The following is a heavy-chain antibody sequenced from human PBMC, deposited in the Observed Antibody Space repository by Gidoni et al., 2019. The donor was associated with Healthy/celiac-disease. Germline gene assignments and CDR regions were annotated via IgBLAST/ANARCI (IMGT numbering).Heavy chain of an antibody. CDR1: GFTFSSYW. CDR3: ASEGSSGWYYSSYYFDY. J-gene: IGHJ4*02. D-gene: IGHD6-19*01. Sequence: EGQLVESGGGIVQPGGSLRRSCAASGFTFSSYWMHWVRQAPVKGLVWVSRINSDGSSTSYADSVKGRFTISRDNAKNTLYLQMNSLRAEDTAVYYCASEGSSGWYYSSYYFDYWGQGTLVTVSS. CDR2: INSDGSST. V-gene: IGHV3-74*01.